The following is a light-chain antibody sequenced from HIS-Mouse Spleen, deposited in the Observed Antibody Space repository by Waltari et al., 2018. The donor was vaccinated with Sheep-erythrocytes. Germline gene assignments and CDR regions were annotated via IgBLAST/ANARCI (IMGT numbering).Light chain of an antibody. V-gene: IGKV4-1*01. J-gene: IGKJ4*01. CDR3: QQYYSTLLT. CDR1: QSVLYSSNNKND. Sequence: DIVMTQSPYSLAVSLGERATINCNSSQSVLYSSNNKNDLAWYQQKPGQPPKLLIYWASTRESGVTDRFSGSGSGTDFTLTISSLQAEDVAVYYCQQYYSTLLTFGGGTKVEIK. CDR2: WAS.